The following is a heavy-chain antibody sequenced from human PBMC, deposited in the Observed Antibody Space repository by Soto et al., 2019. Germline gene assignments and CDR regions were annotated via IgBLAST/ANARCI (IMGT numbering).Heavy chain of an antibody. J-gene: IGHJ4*02. Sequence: EVQLLESGGGLVQPGGSLRLSCAASAFTFSNYGMSWVRQAPGKGLEWVSAISGNGGSTYYADSVKGRFTISRDNSKNTLYLQMNSLRAEDTAVYYCAKDLRGVFDYWGQGTLVTVSS. D-gene: IGHD3-16*01. V-gene: IGHV3-23*01. CDR1: AFTFSNYG. CDR3: AKDLRGVFDY. CDR2: ISGNGGST.